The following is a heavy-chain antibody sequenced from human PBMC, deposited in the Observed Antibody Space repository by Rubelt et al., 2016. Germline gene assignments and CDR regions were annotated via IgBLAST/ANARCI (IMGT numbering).Heavy chain of an antibody. V-gene: IGHV4-59*13. J-gene: IGHJ4*02. Sequence: GKGLEWIGYIYYSGSTNYNPSLKSRVTISVDTSKNQFSLKLTSVTAADTAVYYCARDPSYDGSGYFDYWGQGTLVTVSS. CDR3: ARDPSYDGSGYFDY. CDR2: IYYSGST. D-gene: IGHD3-22*01.